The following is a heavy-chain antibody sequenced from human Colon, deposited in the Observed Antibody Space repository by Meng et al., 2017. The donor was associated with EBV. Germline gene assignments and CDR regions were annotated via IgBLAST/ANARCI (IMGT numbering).Heavy chain of an antibody. D-gene: IGHD4-17*01. V-gene: IGHV4-31*03. CDR1: GGSISSGGFY. CDR2: IYYSGST. CDR3: ARTNYGDYNWFDP. J-gene: IGHJ5*02. Sequence: QVQLQESGPGLVKPSPXLSLTCTVSGGSISSGGFYWSWIRQHPGKGLEWIGYIYYSGSTYYNPSLRSRVAISIDTSKNQFSLKLTSVTAADTAVYFCARTNYGDYNWFDPWGQGTLVTVAS.